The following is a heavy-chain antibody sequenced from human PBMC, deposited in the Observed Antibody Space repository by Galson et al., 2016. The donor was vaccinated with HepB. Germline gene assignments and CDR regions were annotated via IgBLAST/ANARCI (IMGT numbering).Heavy chain of an antibody. D-gene: IGHD3-16*01. CDR1: GYIFTTYG. V-gene: IGHV1-18*01. Sequence: QSGAEVKQPGASVKVSCKASGYIFTTYGFSWVRQAPGQGLEWMGWISINSGNTNYAQKFQGRVTMSRDTFTNTVYMELRNLGSDDTAVYYCARDVFHRNDDWGQGTLVTV. CDR3: ARDVFHRNDD. J-gene: IGHJ4*02. CDR2: ISINSGNT.